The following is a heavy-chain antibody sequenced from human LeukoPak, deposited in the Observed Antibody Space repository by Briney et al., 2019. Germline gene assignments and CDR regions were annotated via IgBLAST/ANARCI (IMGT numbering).Heavy chain of an antibody. V-gene: IGHV1-69*05. CDR3: ARDRIEAGDIVVVPAAESDAFDI. D-gene: IGHD2-2*01. CDR1: GGTFSSYA. Sequence: SVKVSCKASGGTFSSYAISWVRQAPGQGLEWMGGIIPIFGTANYAQKFQGRVTITTDESTSTAYMELSSLRSEDTAVYYCARDRIEAGDIVVVPAAESDAFDIWGQGTMVTVSS. CDR2: IIPIFGTA. J-gene: IGHJ3*02.